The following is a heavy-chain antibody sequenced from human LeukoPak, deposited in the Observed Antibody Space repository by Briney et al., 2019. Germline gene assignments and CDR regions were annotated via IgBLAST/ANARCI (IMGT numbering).Heavy chain of an antibody. D-gene: IGHD3-22*01. CDR2: IISSGSTI. CDR3: ARGYYYDSSGYYLYYFDY. J-gene: IGHJ4*02. V-gene: IGHV3-48*03. Sequence: TGGSLRLSCAASGFTFSSYEMNWVRHAPGKGLEWVSYIISSGSTIYYADSVKGRFTISRDNAKNSLYLQMNSLRAEDTAVYYCARGYYYDSSGYYLYYFDYWGQGTLVTVSS. CDR1: GFTFSSYE.